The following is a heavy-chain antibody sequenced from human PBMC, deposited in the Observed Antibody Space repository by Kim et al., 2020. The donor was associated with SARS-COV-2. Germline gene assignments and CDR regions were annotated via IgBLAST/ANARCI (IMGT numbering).Heavy chain of an antibody. J-gene: IGHJ2*01. CDR1: GGSISSGGYY. D-gene: IGHD3-9*01. Sequence: SETLSLTCTVSGGSISSGGYYWSWIRQHPGKGLEWIGYIYYSGSTYYNPSLKSRVTISVDTSKNKFSLKLSSVTAAETAVYYCARVPVVRYFDWITPSNWYFDLWGRGTLVNVSS. CDR3: ARVPVVRYFDWITPSNWYFDL. CDR2: IYYSGST. V-gene: IGHV4-31*03.